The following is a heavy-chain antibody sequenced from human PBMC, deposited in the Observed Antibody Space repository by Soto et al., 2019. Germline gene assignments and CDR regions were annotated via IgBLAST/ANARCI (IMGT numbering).Heavy chain of an antibody. Sequence: SETLSLTCTVSGGSISSSSYYWGWIRQPPGKGLEWIGSIYYSGSTYYNPSLKSRVTISVDTSKNQFSLKLSSVTAADTAVYYCARTDRRGRGEPYFDYWGQGTLVTVSS. CDR3: ARTDRRGRGEPYFDY. V-gene: IGHV4-39*01. CDR1: GGSISSSSYY. D-gene: IGHD3-16*01. CDR2: IYYSGST. J-gene: IGHJ4*02.